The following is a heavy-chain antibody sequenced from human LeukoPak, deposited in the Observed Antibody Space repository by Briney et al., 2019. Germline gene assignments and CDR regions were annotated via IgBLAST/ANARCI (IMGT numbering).Heavy chain of an antibody. CDR1: GFTFSSYG. Sequence: PGGSLRLSCAASGFTFSSYGMHWVRQAPGKGLEWVAFIRYDGSNKYYADSVKGRFTISRDNSRNTLYLQINSLTADDTAVYYCAKDPGTTWWGYFDYWGLGSLVTVSS. CDR3: AKDPGTTWWGYFDY. D-gene: IGHD2-15*01. V-gene: IGHV3-30*02. J-gene: IGHJ4*02. CDR2: IRYDGSNK.